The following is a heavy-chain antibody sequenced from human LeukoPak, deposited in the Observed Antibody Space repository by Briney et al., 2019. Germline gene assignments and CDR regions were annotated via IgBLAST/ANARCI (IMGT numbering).Heavy chain of an antibody. Sequence: PGGSLRLSCAASGFTLSGYWMHGVRQVPEKGLVLVSRIDNGGSGTTYADSVKGRFTVSRDNAKNTLYLQMNSLRAEDTAIYYCARCGGWDTIFRVVQYMDVWGKGTTVTVSS. J-gene: IGHJ6*03. CDR2: IDNGGSGT. D-gene: IGHD3-3*01. CDR1: GFTLSGYW. CDR3: ARCGGWDTIFRVVQYMDV. V-gene: IGHV3-74*01.